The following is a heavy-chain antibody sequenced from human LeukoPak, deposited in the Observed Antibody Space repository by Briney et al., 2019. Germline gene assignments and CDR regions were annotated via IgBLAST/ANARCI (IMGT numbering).Heavy chain of an antibody. Sequence: ASVKVSCKASGYTFTSYDINWVRQATGQGLEWMGWMNPNSGNTGYAQKFQGRVTMTRNTSISTAHMELSSLRSEDTAVYYCARVDTAMVYYYYYGMDVWGQGTTVTVSS. D-gene: IGHD5-18*01. CDR3: ARVDTAMVYYYYYGMDV. CDR2: MNPNSGNT. J-gene: IGHJ6*02. V-gene: IGHV1-8*01. CDR1: GYTFTSYD.